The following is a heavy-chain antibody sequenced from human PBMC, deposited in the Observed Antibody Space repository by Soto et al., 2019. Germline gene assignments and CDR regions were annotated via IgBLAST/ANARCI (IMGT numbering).Heavy chain of an antibody. CDR2: ISGSGRNT. D-gene: IGHD2-2*01. V-gene: IGHV3-23*01. Sequence: EVRLLESGGGLVQPGGSLRLSCAASGFSFRTFAMSWVRQAPRRGVEWVSVISGSGRNTSYADSVKGRFTISRDKSENTLFLEMNCVRVEDTAIYYCAKDPAKYQLPEGYWRQGTLVSVSS. CDR3: AKDPAKYQLPEGY. J-gene: IGHJ4*02. CDR1: GFSFRTFA.